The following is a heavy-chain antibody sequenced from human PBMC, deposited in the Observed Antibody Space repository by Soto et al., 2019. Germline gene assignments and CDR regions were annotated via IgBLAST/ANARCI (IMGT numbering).Heavy chain of an antibody. D-gene: IGHD4-17*01. CDR2: IYYSWST. CDR3: ATNYGDYVGVDY. V-gene: IGHV4-59*01. CDR1: GGSISRYC. Sequence: QVQLQESGPGLVKPSETLSLTCTVSGGSISRYCWSWIRQPPGKGLEWIGYIYYSWSTNYNPSLKSRVTISVDTSKNQFALKLSSVTAADTAVYYCATNYGDYVGVDYWGQGTLVTVSS. J-gene: IGHJ4*02.